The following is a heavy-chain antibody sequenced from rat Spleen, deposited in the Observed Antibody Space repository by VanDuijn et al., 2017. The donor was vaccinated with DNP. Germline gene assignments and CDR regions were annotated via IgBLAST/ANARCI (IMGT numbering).Heavy chain of an antibody. CDR2: IWSDGGT. J-gene: IGHJ3*01. CDR1: GLLLSSNG. Sequence: QVQLKESGPGLVQPSQTLSLTCTVSGLLLSSNGLSWTRQSPGKGLEWMGVIWSDGGTDYSSTVKSRLSISRDTSRSQVFLKMDSLQTEDTAIYYCTRQNDGPYYSHFADWGQGTLVTVSS. D-gene: IGHD1-12*02. V-gene: IGHV2-47*01. CDR3: TRQNDGPYYSHFAD.